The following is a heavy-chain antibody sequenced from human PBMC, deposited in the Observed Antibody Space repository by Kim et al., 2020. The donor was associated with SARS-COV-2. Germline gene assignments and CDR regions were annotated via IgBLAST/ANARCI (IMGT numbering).Heavy chain of an antibody. CDR2: INHSGST. Sequence: SETLSLTCAVYGGSFSGYYWSWIRQPPGKGLEWIGEINHSGSTNYNPSLKSRVTISVDTSKNQFSLKLSSVTAADTAVYYCARRNRVRYYYGMDVWGQGTTVTVSS. D-gene: IGHD3-10*01. J-gene: IGHJ6*02. CDR1: GGSFSGYY. CDR3: ARRNRVRYYYGMDV. V-gene: IGHV4-34*01.